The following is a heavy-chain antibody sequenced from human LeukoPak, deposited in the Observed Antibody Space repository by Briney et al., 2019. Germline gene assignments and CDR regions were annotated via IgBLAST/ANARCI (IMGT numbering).Heavy chain of an antibody. CDR1: GYTFTSYG. J-gene: IGHJ1*01. D-gene: IGHD3-22*01. Sequence: ASVKVSCKASGYTFTSYGISWVRQAPGQGHEWMGWISGDNGNTNYAQNLQGRVTMTTDTTTSTAYMELRSLRSDDTAVYYCARDVPHDSRGRGYFNHCGQGTLVTVSS. CDR3: ARDVPHDSRGRGYFNH. CDR2: ISGDNGNT. V-gene: IGHV1-18*01.